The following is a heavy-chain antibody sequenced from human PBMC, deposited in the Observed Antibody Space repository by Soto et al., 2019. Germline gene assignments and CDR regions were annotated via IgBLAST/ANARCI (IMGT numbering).Heavy chain of an antibody. Sequence: QVQLVESGGGVVQPGRSLRLSCAASGFSFGGYGMHWVRQAPGKGLEWVAVIRYDGSNEYYADSAKGRFTISRDNSKNTLYLQMNSLRAEYTAVYYCARDGVGATTYFGYFDYWGQGILVTDSS. CDR1: GFSFGGYG. V-gene: IGHV3-33*01. CDR3: ARDGVGATTYFGYFDY. J-gene: IGHJ4*02. D-gene: IGHD1-26*01. CDR2: IRYDGSNE.